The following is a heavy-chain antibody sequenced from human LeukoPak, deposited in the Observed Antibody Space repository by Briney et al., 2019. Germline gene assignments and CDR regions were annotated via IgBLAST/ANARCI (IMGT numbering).Heavy chain of an antibody. V-gene: IGHV3-21*01. CDR2: ISSSSSYI. D-gene: IGHD3-22*01. CDR3: AREYNYYDSSGYYYVYGMDV. J-gene: IGHJ6*02. CDR1: GFTFSSYS. Sequence: PGGSLRLSCAASGFTFSSYSMNWVRQAPGKGLEWVSSISSSSSYIYYADSVKGRFTISRDNAKNSLYLQMNSPRAEDTAVYYCAREYNYYDSSGYYYVYGMDVWGQGPTVTVSS.